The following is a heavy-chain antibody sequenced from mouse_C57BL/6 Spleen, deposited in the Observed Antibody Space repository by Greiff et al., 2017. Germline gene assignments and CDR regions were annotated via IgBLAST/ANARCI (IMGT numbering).Heavy chain of an antibody. CDR2: NYPGSGST. J-gene: IGHJ4*01. Sequence: QVQLQQPGAELVKPGASVKMSCKASGYTFTSYWITWVKQRPGQGLEWIGDNYPGSGSTNYNEKFKSKATLTVDTSSSTAYMQLSSLTSEDSAVYYCARGYDGYYNYYAMDYWGQGTSVTVSS. V-gene: IGHV1-55*01. D-gene: IGHD2-3*01. CDR3: ARGYDGYYNYYAMDY. CDR1: GYTFTSYW.